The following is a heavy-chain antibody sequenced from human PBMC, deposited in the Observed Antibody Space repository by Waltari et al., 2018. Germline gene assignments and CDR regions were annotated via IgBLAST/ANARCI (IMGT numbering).Heavy chain of an antibody. CDR1: GCTFRSYS. D-gene: IGHD3-22*01. J-gene: IGHJ4*02. Sequence: EVQLVESGGGLVKPGGSLRLSCAASGCTFRSYSMNWIRGAPVKGLEWVSSISSSSSYIYYADSVKGRFTISRDNAKNSLYLQMNSLRAEDTAVYYCARDHYDSSGPGDYWGQGTLVTFSS. CDR3: ARDHYDSSGPGDY. V-gene: IGHV3-21*01. CDR2: ISSSSSYI.